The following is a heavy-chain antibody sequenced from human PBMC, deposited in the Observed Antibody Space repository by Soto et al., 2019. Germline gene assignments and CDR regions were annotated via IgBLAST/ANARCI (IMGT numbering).Heavy chain of an antibody. CDR3: SGGRWLMVCIVVGIRFHGHRYFDY. Sequence: ASVKVSCKASGYTFTSYDINWVRQATGQGLEWMGWMNPNSGNTGYTQKFQGRVTMTGNTSICTAYMELRSLRSEDTAVYYCSGGRWLMVCIVVGIRFHGHRYFDYWGQGTLVTVSS. CDR1: GYTFTSYD. CDR2: MNPNSGNT. V-gene: IGHV1-8*01. J-gene: IGHJ4*02. D-gene: IGHD2-21*01.